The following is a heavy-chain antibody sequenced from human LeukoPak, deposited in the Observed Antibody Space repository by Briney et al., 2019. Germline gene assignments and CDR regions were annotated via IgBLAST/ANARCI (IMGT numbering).Heavy chain of an antibody. CDR3: ARENYSSSWYAAFDI. Sequence: PSETLSLTCTVSGGSISSYYWNWIRQPPGKGLEWIGYIYNSGTTNYNPSLKSRVTISVDSSKNQFTLKLSSVTAADTAVYYCARENYSSSWYAAFDIWGQGTMVTVSS. CDR1: GGSISSYY. CDR2: IYNSGTT. D-gene: IGHD6-13*01. J-gene: IGHJ3*02. V-gene: IGHV4-59*01.